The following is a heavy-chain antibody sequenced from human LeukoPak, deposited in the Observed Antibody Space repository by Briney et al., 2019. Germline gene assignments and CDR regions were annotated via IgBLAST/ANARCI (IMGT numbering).Heavy chain of an antibody. CDR2: ISYNSNAI. J-gene: IGHJ4*02. Sequence: GGLLRLSCAASGFSFSDYGMNWVRQAPGKGLEWVSYISYNSNAIYYADSVKGRLTISRDNAKNSLYLKMNSLRDDDTAVFYCARIPKAVAYRVGFSYWGQGTLVTVSS. V-gene: IGHV3-48*02. D-gene: IGHD6-19*01. CDR1: GFSFSDYG. CDR3: ARIPKAVAYRVGFSY.